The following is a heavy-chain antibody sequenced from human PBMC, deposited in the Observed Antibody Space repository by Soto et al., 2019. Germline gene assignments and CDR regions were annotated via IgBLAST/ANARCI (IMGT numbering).Heavy chain of an antibody. CDR3: ARISSVDPYGYVNGGLDV. Sequence: SETLSLTCSVSGGSIRSYYWSRIRQYPEKGLEWIGYFYHSGNSNYNPSLKSRVTISVDTSKNQLSLSLRSVTAADTAVYFCARISSVDPYGYVNGGLDVWGQGTTVTVSS. D-gene: IGHD5-18*01. CDR1: GGSIRSYY. CDR2: FYHSGNS. V-gene: IGHV4-59*01. J-gene: IGHJ6*02.